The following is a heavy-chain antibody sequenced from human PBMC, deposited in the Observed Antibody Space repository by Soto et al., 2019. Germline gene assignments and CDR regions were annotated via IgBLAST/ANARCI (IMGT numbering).Heavy chain of an antibody. D-gene: IGHD5-12*01. V-gene: IGHV4-59*01. CDR1: GCSISTNY. CDR3: VREAYIGYGHAIDH. J-gene: IGHJ4*02. Sequence: SETLSLTCAVSGCSISTNYWRWIRQPPGKGLEWIGYNYHSGTTNYNPSLKSRVTISVDTSKDQFSLRLTSVTAADTAIYYCVREAYIGYGHAIDHWGQGILVTVS. CDR2: NYHSGTT.